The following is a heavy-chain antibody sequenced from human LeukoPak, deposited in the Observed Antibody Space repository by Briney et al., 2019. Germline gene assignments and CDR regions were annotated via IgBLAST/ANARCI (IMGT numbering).Heavy chain of an antibody. Sequence: VASVKVSCKASGYTFPSYGISWVRQAPGQGLECMGWIRVYNGKTNYTQKLQGRVTMTTDTSTNTAFMELRSLRSDDTAVYYCARGEYDILTGYYDWWGQGTLVTVSP. V-gene: IGHV1-18*01. CDR2: IRVYNGKT. CDR3: ARGEYDILTGYYDW. CDR1: GYTFPSYG. D-gene: IGHD3-9*01. J-gene: IGHJ4*02.